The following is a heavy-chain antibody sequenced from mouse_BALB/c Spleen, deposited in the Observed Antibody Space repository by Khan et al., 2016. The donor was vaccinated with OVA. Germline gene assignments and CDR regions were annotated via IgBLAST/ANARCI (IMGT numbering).Heavy chain of an antibody. CDR1: DYSITSDYA. J-gene: IGHJ2*01. Sequence: EVKLLESGPGLVKPSQSLSLTCTVTDYSITSDYAWNWIRQFPGNKLEWMGYISYSGNTKYNPSLKSRISITRDTSKNQFFLQLNSVTTEDTATYYCARIYGGDFDYWGQGTTLTVSS. D-gene: IGHD1-1*01. CDR3: ARIYGGDFDY. V-gene: IGHV3-2*02. CDR2: ISYSGNT.